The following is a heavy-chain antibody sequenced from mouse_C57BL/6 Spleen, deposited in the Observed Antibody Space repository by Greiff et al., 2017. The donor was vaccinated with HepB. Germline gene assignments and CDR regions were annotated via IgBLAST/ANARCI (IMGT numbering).Heavy chain of an antibody. CDR2: IDPSDSYT. Sequence: QVQLQQPGAELVMPGASVKLSCKASGYTFTSYWMHWVKQRPGQGLEWIGEIDPSDSYTNYNQKFKGKSTFTVDKSSSTANMQLSSLTSEDSAVYYGARSGYCGSISYAMDYWGQGTSVTVSS. J-gene: IGHJ4*01. CDR3: ARSGYCGSISYAMDY. V-gene: IGHV1-69*01. D-gene: IGHD1-1*01. CDR1: GYTFTSYW.